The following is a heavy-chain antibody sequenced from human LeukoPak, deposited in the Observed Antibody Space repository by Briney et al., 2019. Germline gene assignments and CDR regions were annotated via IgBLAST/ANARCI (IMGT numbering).Heavy chain of an antibody. CDR1: GLTFSSYW. D-gene: IGHD4-11*01. CDR2: IQQDGNEK. Sequence: PGGSLRLSCVASGLTFSSYWMAWVRQTPGKGLEWVASIQQDGNEKYYVDSVKGRFTISKDNAKNLLYLQVNNLRAEDTAVYYCAREDHSKYEYWGQGTPVTVSS. V-gene: IGHV3-7*01. CDR3: AREDHSKYEY. J-gene: IGHJ4*02.